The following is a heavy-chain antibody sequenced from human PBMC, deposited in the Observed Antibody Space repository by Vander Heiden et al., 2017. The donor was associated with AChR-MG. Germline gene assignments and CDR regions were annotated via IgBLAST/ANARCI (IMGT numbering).Heavy chain of an antibody. CDR3: AKLLRRSRYCSGGSCGMDV. CDR1: GGTFSSYA. V-gene: IGHV1-69*06. CDR2: IIPIFGTA. J-gene: IGHJ6*02. Sequence: QVQLVQSGAEVKKPGSSVKVSCKASGGTFSSYAISWVLQAPGQGLEWMGGIIPIFGTANYAQKFQGRVTITADKSTSTAYMELSSLRSEDTAVYYCAKLLRRSRYCSGGSCGMDVWGQGTTVTVSS. D-gene: IGHD2-15*01.